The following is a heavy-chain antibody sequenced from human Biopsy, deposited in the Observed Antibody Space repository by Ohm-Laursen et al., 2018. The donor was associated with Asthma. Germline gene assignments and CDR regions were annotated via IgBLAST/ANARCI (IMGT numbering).Heavy chain of an antibody. CDR1: GYTLTSYG. CDR2: MNTNTGNP. Sequence: SVKVSCKASGYTLTSYGMNWVRQAPGQGLEWMGWMNTNTGNPTYAQGFTGRFVFSLDTSVSTAYLQISSLKAEDTAVYYCARRYNWNGMDVWGQGTTVTVSS. CDR3: ARRYNWNGMDV. J-gene: IGHJ6*02. V-gene: IGHV7-4-1*02. D-gene: IGHD1-20*01.